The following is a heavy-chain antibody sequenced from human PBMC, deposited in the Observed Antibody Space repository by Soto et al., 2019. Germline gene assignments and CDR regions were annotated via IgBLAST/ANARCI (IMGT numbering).Heavy chain of an antibody. CDR3: ARGPNLYSSSWYAHS. CDR2: ISSSSSYI. CDR1: GFTFSTYS. D-gene: IGHD6-13*01. Sequence: EVQLVESGGGLVKPGGSLRLSCAASGFTFSTYSMNWVRQAPGKGLEWVSSISSSSSYIYYADSVKGRFTISRDNAKNSLYLQMNNLRAEDTAVYYCARGPNLYSSSWYAHSWGQGTLVTVSS. V-gene: IGHV3-21*01. J-gene: IGHJ4*02.